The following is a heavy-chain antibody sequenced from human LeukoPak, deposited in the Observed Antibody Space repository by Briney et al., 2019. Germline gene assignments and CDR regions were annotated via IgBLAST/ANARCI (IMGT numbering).Heavy chain of an antibody. Sequence: GGSLRLSCAASGFTFSSYAMSWVRQAPGKGLEWVSAISGSGGSTYYADSVKGRFTISRDNSKNTLYLQMNSLRAEDTAVYYCASNPGIAAGYGMDVWGQGTTVTVSS. V-gene: IGHV3-23*01. CDR2: ISGSGGST. D-gene: IGHD6-13*01. CDR1: GFTFSSYA. J-gene: IGHJ6*02. CDR3: ASNPGIAAGYGMDV.